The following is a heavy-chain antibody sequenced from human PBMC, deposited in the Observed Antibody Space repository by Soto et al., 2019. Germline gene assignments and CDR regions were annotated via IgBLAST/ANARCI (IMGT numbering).Heavy chain of an antibody. J-gene: IGHJ6*02. D-gene: IGHD3-10*01. V-gene: IGHV1-8*01. Sequence: QVQLVQSGAEVKKPGASVKVSCKASGYTFTSYDINWVRQATGQGLEWMGWMNPNSGNTGYAQKFRGRVTMTRNTSMSTAYMELSSLRSEYTAVYYCARAQNSITQRNYYGSGSYLGVGYYYYGMDVWGQGTTVTVSS. CDR2: MNPNSGNT. CDR3: ARAQNSITQRNYYGSGSYLGVGYYYYGMDV. CDR1: GYTFTSYD.